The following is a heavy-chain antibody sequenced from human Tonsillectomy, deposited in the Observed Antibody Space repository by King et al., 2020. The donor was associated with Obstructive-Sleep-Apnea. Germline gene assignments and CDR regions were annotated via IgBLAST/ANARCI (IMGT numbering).Heavy chain of an antibody. V-gene: IGHV3-23*04. J-gene: IGHJ4*02. CDR3: AKAGRGYSYHRTGC. Sequence: VQLVESGGDLVQPGGSLRLSCAASGFTFSSYAMSWVRQAPGKGLEWVSSISGSDGSTYYADSVKGRFTISRDNSKATLYLQMNSLRAEDTAVYYCAKAGRGYSYHRTGCWGQGTLVTVSS. CDR1: GFTFSSYA. CDR2: ISGSDGST. D-gene: IGHD5-18*01.